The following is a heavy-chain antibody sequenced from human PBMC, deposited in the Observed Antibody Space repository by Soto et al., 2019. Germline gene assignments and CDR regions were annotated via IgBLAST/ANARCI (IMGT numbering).Heavy chain of an antibody. V-gene: IGHV4-59*12. J-gene: IGHJ4*02. Sequence: PSETLSLTCTVSGGSISSYYWSWIRQPPGKGLEWIWYIYYSGSTNYNPSLKSRVTISVDTSKNQFSLKLSSVTAADTAVYYCATYYYDSSGYLMGSFDYWGQGTLVTVSS. CDR2: IYYSGST. CDR1: GGSISSYY. CDR3: ATYYYDSSGYLMGSFDY. D-gene: IGHD3-22*01.